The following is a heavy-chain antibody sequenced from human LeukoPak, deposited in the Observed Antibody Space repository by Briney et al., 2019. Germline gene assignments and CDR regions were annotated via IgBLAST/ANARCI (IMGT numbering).Heavy chain of an antibody. CDR1: GGTFSSYA. J-gene: IGHJ4*02. Sequence: SVKVSCKASGGTFSSYAISWVRQAPGQGLEWMGGIIPIFGTANYAQKFQGRVTITTDESTSTAYMELSSLRSEDTAIYYCARASSDDTAMATPFAYWGQGTLVTVSS. CDR3: ARASSDDTAMATPFAY. V-gene: IGHV1-69*05. D-gene: IGHD5-18*01. CDR2: IIPIFGTA.